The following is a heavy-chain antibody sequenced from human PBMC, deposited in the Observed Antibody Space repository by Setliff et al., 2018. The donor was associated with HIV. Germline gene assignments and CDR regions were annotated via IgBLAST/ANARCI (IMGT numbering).Heavy chain of an antibody. CDR2: IIPIFGTA. CDR1: GGTFSSYA. D-gene: IGHD3-22*01. CDR3: ARADYDSSGYDAFDI. Sequence: SVKVSCKASGGTFSSYAISWVRQAPGQGLEWMGGIIPIFGTANYAQKFQGRFTITADESTSPAYMELSSLRSEDTAVYYCARADYDSSGYDAFDIWGQGTMVTVSS. J-gene: IGHJ3*02. V-gene: IGHV1-69*13.